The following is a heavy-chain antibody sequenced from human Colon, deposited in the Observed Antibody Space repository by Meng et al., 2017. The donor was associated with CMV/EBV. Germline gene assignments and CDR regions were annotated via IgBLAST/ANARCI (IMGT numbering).Heavy chain of an antibody. V-gene: IGHV3-53*01. J-gene: IGHJ5*01. CDR2: IYSGGST. CDR3: AAQRRAGFDS. D-gene: IGHD5-24*01. CDR1: GFTVSSHY. Sequence: EVKWVESGGDLFQTGGSLRLSCTASGFTVSSHYMSWVRQAPGKGLEWVSVIYSGGSTYYADSVKGRFTISGDNAENTLYLQMDSLRVDDTAVYYCAAQRRAGFDSWGQGTLVTVS.